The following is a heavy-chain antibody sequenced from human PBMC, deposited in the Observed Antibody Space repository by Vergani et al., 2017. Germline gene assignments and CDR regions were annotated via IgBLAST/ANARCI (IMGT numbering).Heavy chain of an antibody. J-gene: IGHJ6*02. CDR3: ARGRAATVTTGRFTPGAFGMDV. CDR1: GFTFSSYS. Sequence: EVQLVESGGGLVKPGGSLRLSCAASGFTFSSYSMNWVRQAPGKGLEWVSSISSSSSYIYYADSVKGRFTISRDNAKNSLYLQMNSLRAEDTAVYYCARGRAATVTTGRFTPGAFGMDVWGQGTTVTVSS. D-gene: IGHD4-11*01. CDR2: ISSSSSYI. V-gene: IGHV3-21*01.